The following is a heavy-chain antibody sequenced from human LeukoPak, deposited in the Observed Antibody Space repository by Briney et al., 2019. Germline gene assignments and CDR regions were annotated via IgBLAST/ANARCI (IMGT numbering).Heavy chain of an antibody. D-gene: IGHD1-26*01. CDR2: IIPMLGTV. Sequence: ASVKVSCKVFRGTFSSYAINWVRQAPGQGLEWMGRIIPMLGTVNYAQKFQGRVTIIADKFTSTAYMELSSLRSEDTAVYFCARDQKVGATPYFGMDVWGQGTTVTVSS. CDR3: ARDQKVGATPYFGMDV. CDR1: RGTFSSYA. J-gene: IGHJ6*02. V-gene: IGHV1-69*04.